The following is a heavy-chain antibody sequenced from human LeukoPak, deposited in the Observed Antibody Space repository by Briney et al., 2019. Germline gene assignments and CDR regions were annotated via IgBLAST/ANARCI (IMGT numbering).Heavy chain of an antibody. CDR2: IYYSGST. Sequence: SQTLSLTCSVSGGSISSDCWSWIRQPPGKGLEWIGYIYYSGSTNYNPSLKSRVTTSVDTSKNLFYLKLSSVTAADTAVYYCARDRGYCSGGSCYRWFDPWGQGTLVTVSS. V-gene: IGHV4-59*01. CDR3: ARDRGYCSGGSCYRWFDP. J-gene: IGHJ5*02. CDR1: GGSISSDC. D-gene: IGHD2-15*01.